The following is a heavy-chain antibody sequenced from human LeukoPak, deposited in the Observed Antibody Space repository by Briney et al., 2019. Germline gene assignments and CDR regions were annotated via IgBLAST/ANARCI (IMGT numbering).Heavy chain of an antibody. V-gene: IGHV4-39*01. Sequence: SETLSLTCTVSGGSISSSSYYWGWIRQPPGKGLEWIGSIYYSGSTYYNPSLKSRVTISVDTSKNQFSLKLSSVTAADTAVYYCAITTVTTGVEFNYWGQGTLVTVSS. J-gene: IGHJ4*02. CDR3: AITTVTTGVEFNY. CDR2: IYYSGST. D-gene: IGHD4-17*01. CDR1: GGSISSSSYY.